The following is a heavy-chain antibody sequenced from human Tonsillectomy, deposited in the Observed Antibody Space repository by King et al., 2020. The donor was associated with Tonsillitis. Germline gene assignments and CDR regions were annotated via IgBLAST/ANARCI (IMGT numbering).Heavy chain of an antibody. CDR3: ARGPDTSGYRDY. J-gene: IGHJ4*02. Sequence: QLQESGPGLVKPSETLSLTCTVSGGSISSYYWSWIRQPPGKGLEWIGYIYYSGSTNYNPSLNFRVTISVDTSKNQFSLKLSSVTAADTAVYYCARGPDTSGYRDYWGQGTLVTVSS. CDR2: IYYSGST. V-gene: IGHV4-59*01. D-gene: IGHD3-22*01. CDR1: GGSISSYY.